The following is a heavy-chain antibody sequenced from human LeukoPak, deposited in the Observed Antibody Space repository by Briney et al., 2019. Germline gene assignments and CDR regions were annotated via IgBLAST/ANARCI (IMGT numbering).Heavy chain of an antibody. Sequence: GGSLRLSCAASGFTFSSHGMHWGRQAPGKGLEWVAVIWYDGSNKFYADSVRGRFTISRDNSKNTLYVQMNSLRAEDTAVYYCARGRGSGWYDAFDIWGQGTMVTVSS. CDR3: ARGRGSGWYDAFDI. D-gene: IGHD6-19*01. CDR2: IWYDGSNK. CDR1: GFTFSSHG. V-gene: IGHV3-33*01. J-gene: IGHJ3*02.